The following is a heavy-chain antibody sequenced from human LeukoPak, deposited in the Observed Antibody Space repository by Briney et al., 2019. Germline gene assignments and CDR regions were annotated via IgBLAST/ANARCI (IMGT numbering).Heavy chain of an antibody. Sequence: TGGSLRLSCAASGFTFSSYAMSWVRQAPGKGLEWVSAISGSGSSTYYADSVKGRLTISRDNSKNTLYLQMNSLRAEDTAVYYCAKGVWFGEASGVDYWGQGTLVTVSS. CDR1: GFTFSSYA. J-gene: IGHJ4*02. CDR2: ISGSGSST. CDR3: AKGVWFGEASGVDY. D-gene: IGHD3-10*01. V-gene: IGHV3-23*01.